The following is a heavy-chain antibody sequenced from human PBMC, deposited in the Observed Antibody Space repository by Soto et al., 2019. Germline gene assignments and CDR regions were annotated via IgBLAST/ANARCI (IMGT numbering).Heavy chain of an antibody. CDR3: ARERGGKPTYNWFDP. CDR1: GFTFSTYT. D-gene: IGHD2-15*01. V-gene: IGHV3-21*01. Sequence: GGSLRLSCVFSGFTFSTYTMNWVRQAPGKGLEWVSSINGGSNYVYYADSVKGRFTISRDNAKNSLYLQMNSLRAEDTAVYYCARERGGKPTYNWFDPWGQGTLVTVSS. J-gene: IGHJ5*02. CDR2: INGGSNYV.